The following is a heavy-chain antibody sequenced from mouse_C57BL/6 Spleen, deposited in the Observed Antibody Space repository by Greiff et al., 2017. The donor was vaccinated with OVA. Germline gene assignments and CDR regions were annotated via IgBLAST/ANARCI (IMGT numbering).Heavy chain of an antibody. D-gene: IGHD2-4*01. CDR1: GFTFSDYG. Sequence: EVKLLESGGGLVKPGGSLKLSCAASGFTFSDYGMHWVRQAPEKGLEWVAYISSGSSTIYYADTVKGRFTISRDNAKNTLFLQMTSLRSEDTAMYYCAIYDYDGYWGQGTTLTVSS. V-gene: IGHV5-17*01. J-gene: IGHJ2*01. CDR3: AIYDYDGY. CDR2: ISSGSSTI.